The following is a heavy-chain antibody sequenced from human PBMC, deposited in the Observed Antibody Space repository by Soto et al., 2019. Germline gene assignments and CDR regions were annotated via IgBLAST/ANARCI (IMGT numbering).Heavy chain of an antibody. V-gene: IGHV3-33*01. Sequence: QVQLVESGGGVVQPGGSLRLYCAASGFTFSGFGMHWVRQAPGKGLEWVAVIWYDGNDKYYADSVKGRFSVSRDNSKNTLYLQMNSLRAEDTAVYYCARGRGGDYGGNSGYFDYWGQGTLVTVSS. CDR3: ARGRGGDYGGNSGYFDY. CDR2: IWYDGNDK. D-gene: IGHD4-17*01. J-gene: IGHJ4*02. CDR1: GFTFSGFG.